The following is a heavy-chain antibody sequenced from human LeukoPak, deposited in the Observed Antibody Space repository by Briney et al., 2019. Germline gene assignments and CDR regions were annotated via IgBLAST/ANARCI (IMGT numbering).Heavy chain of an antibody. J-gene: IGHJ6*02. D-gene: IGHD3-10*01. V-gene: IGHV1-18*01. CDR2: ISAYNGNT. CDR1: GYTFTSYG. CDR3: ARDREFIPMDV. Sequence: ASVKVSCKASGYTFTSYGISWVRQAPGQGLEWMGWISAYNGNTNYSQKFQGRVTITRDTSASTAYMELSSLRSEDTAVYYCARDREFIPMDVWGQGTTVTVSS.